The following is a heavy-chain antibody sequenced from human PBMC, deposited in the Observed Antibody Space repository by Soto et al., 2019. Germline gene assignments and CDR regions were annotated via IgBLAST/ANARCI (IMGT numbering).Heavy chain of an antibody. D-gene: IGHD1-26*01. J-gene: IGHJ4*02. CDR2: INHSGST. CDR1: GGSFSGYY. CDR3: ARGESGIPDY. Sequence: LETLSLTCAVYGGSFSGYYWSWIRQPPGKGLEWIGEINHSGSTNYNPSLKSRVTISVDTSKNQFSLKLSSVTAADTAVYYCARGESGIPDYWGQGTLVTVSS. V-gene: IGHV4-34*01.